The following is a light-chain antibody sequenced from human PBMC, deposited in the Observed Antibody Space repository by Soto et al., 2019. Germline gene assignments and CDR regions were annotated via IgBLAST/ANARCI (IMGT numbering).Light chain of an antibody. V-gene: IGKV3-11*01. J-gene: IGKJ4*01. CDR1: RSIRNY. CDR3: QKRSDWLT. Sequence: EIVLTQSPATLSLSAGERATLSCRASRSIRNYLAWYQQKPGQAPRLLIYDTSNRATGIPGRFSGSGSGTDFTLTISSLEPEDFAVYYCQKRSDWLTFGGGTKVEIK. CDR2: DTS.